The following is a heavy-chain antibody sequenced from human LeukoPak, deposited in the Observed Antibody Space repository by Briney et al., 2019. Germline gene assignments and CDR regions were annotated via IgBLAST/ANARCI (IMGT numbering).Heavy chain of an antibody. Sequence: PGRSLRLSCAASGFTFDDYAMHWVRQAPGKGLEWVSGISWNSGSIGYADSVKGRFTISRDNAKNSLYLQMNSLRAEDTAVYYCAGPMGPSAIYWGQGTLVTVSS. D-gene: IGHD2-2*01. CDR1: GFTFDDYA. CDR3: AGPMGPSAIY. CDR2: ISWNSGSI. V-gene: IGHV3-9*01. J-gene: IGHJ4*02.